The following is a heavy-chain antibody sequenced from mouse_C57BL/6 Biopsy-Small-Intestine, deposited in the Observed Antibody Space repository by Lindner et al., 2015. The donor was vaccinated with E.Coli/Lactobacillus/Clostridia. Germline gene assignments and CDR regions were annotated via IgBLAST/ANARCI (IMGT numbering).Heavy chain of an antibody. CDR2: MNSDSGDT. V-gene: IGHV1-79*01. D-gene: IGHD2-14*01. Sequence: SVKVSCKASGYTFTKYAINWVRQAPGQGLEWMGWMNSDSGDTGYAQKFQGRVSMTRDTSTSTAYMELRSLTSDDTAVYFCARGLGSSDWYEGPIGAYWGRGTLVTVFS. J-gene: IGHJ4*01. CDR3: ARGLGSSDWYEGPIGAY. CDR1: GYTFTKYA.